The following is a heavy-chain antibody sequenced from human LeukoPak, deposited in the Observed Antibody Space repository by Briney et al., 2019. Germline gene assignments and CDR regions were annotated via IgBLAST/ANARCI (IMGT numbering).Heavy chain of an antibody. CDR3: TKDTFGGDDY. V-gene: IGHV3-74*01. CDR2: ITPDGSSS. Sequence: PGGSLRLSCAASGFTFSTYWMHWVRQGPGKGLVWVSRITPDGSSSSYADSVRGRFTISRDNAKNTLYLQMNSLRAKDTALYYCTKDTFGGDDYWGQGTLVTVSS. D-gene: IGHD3-10*01. CDR1: GFTFSTYW. J-gene: IGHJ4*02.